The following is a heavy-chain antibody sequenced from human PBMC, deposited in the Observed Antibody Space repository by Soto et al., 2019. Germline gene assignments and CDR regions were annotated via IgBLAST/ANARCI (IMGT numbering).Heavy chain of an antibody. D-gene: IGHD1-1*01. CDR2: FRTGGDDGTT. CDR1: GFTFSSSS. J-gene: IGHJ4*02. Sequence: PGRSRTLSCAASGFTFSSSSMSWVRQAPGKGLEWVSGFRTGGDDGTTYYADSVKGRFTISRDNSKNTLFLQMNSLRAEDTAIYYCAQQVNSRTVSQYFDYSAQGTLVPVSS. V-gene: IGHV3-23*01. CDR3: AQQVNSRTVSQYFDY.